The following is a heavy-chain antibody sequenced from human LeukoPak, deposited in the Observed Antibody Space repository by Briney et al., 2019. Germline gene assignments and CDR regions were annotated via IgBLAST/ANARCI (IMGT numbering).Heavy chain of an antibody. Sequence: PGRSLRLSCAASGFTFSAFAMHWARRAPGKGLEGVAAISYDASNKYYAVPVRGRFTISRDNSRNTLFLQMNSLRADDTAVYYCARGTTDIVAEISDAFDISGQGTVVTVSS. CDR3: ARGTTDIVAEISDAFDI. CDR1: GFTFSAFA. V-gene: IGHV3-30-3*01. CDR2: ISYDASNK. J-gene: IGHJ3*02. D-gene: IGHD5-12*01.